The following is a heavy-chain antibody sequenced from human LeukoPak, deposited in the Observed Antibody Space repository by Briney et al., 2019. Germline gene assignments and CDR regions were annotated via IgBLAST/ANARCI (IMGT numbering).Heavy chain of an antibody. J-gene: IGHJ4*02. CDR3: ARQHCSGGDCYFFD. V-gene: IGHV3-7*03. CDR2: IKEDGSER. CDR1: AFIFSGHW. Sequence: PGGSLRLSCEGSAFIFSGHWMNWVRQTPGKGLEWVASIKEDGSERQYVDSVKGRFSISRDNTKGSLFLQLNSLRAEDTAVYYCARQHCSGGDCYFFDWGQGTLVTVSS. D-gene: IGHD2-15*01.